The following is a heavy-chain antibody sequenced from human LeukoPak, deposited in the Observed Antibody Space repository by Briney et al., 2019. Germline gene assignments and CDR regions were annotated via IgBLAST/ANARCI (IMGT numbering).Heavy chain of an antibody. Sequence: GGSLILSCAASGFSFSSYWMSWVRQAPGKGLEWVANIKQDESGKYYVDSVKGRFTMSRDNAKNSLYLQMNSLRAEDTSVYYCARDFSDQLITGERWLQFSGHAFDIWGQGTMVTVSS. CDR1: GFSFSSYW. CDR2: IKQDESGK. J-gene: IGHJ3*02. D-gene: IGHD5-24*01. V-gene: IGHV3-7*01. CDR3: ARDFSDQLITGERWLQFSGHAFDI.